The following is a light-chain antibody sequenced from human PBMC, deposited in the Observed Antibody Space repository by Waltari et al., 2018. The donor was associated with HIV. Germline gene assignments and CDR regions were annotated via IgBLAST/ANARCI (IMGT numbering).Light chain of an antibody. J-gene: IGKJ1*01. CDR3: QQYNNWPPWT. Sequence: EILMTQSPATLSVSPGERATLSCRASQSVSSNLAWYQQKPGQAPRLLIYGASTRATGIPARFSGSGSGTEFTLTISSLQSEGFAVYYCQQYNNWPPWTFGQGTKVEIK. V-gene: IGKV3-15*01. CDR1: QSVSSN. CDR2: GAS.